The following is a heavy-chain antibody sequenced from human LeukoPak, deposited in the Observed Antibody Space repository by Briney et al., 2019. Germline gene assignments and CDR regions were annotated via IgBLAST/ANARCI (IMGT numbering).Heavy chain of an antibody. CDR2: ISGSGGST. CDR1: GFTFSSYG. CDR3: AKDLGYDILTGPGL. D-gene: IGHD3-9*01. J-gene: IGHJ4*02. V-gene: IGHV3-23*01. Sequence: GGTLRLSCAASGFTFSSYGMNWVRQAPGTGLEWVSAISGSGGSTYYADSVTGRFTISRDNSENTLYLQMNSLRAEDTAVYYCAKDLGYDILTGPGLWGQGTLVTVSS.